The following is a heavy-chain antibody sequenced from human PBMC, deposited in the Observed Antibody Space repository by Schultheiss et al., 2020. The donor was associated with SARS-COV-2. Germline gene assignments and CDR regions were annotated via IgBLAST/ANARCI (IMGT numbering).Heavy chain of an antibody. CDR1: GGSISSSNW. CDR2: IYHSGTT. D-gene: IGHD3-22*01. V-gene: IGHV4-4*02. Sequence: SETLSLTCAVSGGSISSSNWWSWVRQPPGKGLEWIGEIYHSGTTNYNPSLKSRVTISVDTSKNQFSLKLSSVTAADTAVYYCARDADGPYYYDSSGLSWGQGTLVTVSS. J-gene: IGHJ4*02. CDR3: ARDADGPYYYDSSGLS.